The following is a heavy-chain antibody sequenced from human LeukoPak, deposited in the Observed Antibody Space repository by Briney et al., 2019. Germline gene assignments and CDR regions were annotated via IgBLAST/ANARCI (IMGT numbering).Heavy chain of an antibody. CDR2: IYYSGST. Sequence: SETLSLTCTVSGGSISSYYWSWIRQPPEKGLEWIGYIYYSGSTNYNPSLKSRVTISVDTSKNQFSLKLSSVTAADTAVYYCARTRVTSRYFDYWGQGTLVTVSS. D-gene: IGHD4-11*01. CDR3: ARTRVTSRYFDY. V-gene: IGHV4-59*01. J-gene: IGHJ4*02. CDR1: GGSISSYY.